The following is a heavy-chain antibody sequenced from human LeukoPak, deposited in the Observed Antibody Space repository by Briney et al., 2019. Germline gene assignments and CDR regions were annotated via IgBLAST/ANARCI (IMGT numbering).Heavy chain of an antibody. D-gene: IGHD3-22*01. J-gene: IGHJ4*02. CDR2: INPSDDST. V-gene: IGHV1-46*02. Sequence: AASVTVSCTASGYTFNSSYMHWVRQAPGQGLEWMGIINPSDDSTRYAQKFQGRVTMTKDTSTNTVYMHLSSLSSDDTAVYYCARAYYESSAYRHAVYFDYWGQGTLVTVSS. CDR1: GYTFNSSY. CDR3: ARAYYESSAYRHAVYFDY.